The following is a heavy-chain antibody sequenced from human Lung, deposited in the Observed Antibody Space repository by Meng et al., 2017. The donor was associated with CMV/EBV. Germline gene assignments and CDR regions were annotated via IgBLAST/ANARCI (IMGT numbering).Heavy chain of an antibody. Sequence: ASXXVSXKASGYTFTAYYLHWVRQAPGQGLEWMGWINPNTGDTNYAQKFQGRVTMTRDTSISTAYMELSSLTSDNTAVYYCARSIVGVIATLDPWGQGTLVTVSS. D-gene: IGHD2-21*01. J-gene: IGHJ5*02. CDR2: INPNTGDT. CDR1: GYTFTAYY. V-gene: IGHV1-2*02. CDR3: ARSIVGVIATLDP.